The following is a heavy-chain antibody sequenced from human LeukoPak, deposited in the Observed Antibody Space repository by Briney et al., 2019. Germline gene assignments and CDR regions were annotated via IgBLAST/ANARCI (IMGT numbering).Heavy chain of an antibody. CDR2: ISSSSSYI. D-gene: IGHD4-17*01. CDR1: GFNFSSYT. Sequence: GGSLRLSCAASGFNFSSYTMNWVRQSPGKGLDWVSSISSSSSYIYYADSVKGRFTISRDNAKNSLYLQLNSLRAEDTAVYYCARDYGDPARFLDYWGQGTLVTVSS. V-gene: IGHV3-21*01. J-gene: IGHJ4*02. CDR3: ARDYGDPARFLDY.